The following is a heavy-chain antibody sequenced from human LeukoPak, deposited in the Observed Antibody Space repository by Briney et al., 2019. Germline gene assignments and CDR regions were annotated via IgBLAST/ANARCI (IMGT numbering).Heavy chain of an antibody. CDR3: AREENSSWSPVGY. D-gene: IGHD6-13*01. J-gene: IGHJ4*02. V-gene: IGHV3-33*01. CDR2: IWYDGSNK. Sequence: GGSLRLSCAASGFTFSSYGMHWVRQAPGKGLEWVAVIWYDGSNKYYADSVKGRFTISRDNSKNTLYLQMNSLRAEDTAVYYCAREENSSWSPVGYWGQGTLVTISS. CDR1: GFTFSSYG.